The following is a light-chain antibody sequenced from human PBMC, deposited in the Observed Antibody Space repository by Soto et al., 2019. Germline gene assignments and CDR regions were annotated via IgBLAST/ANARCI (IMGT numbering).Light chain of an antibody. CDR3: TSYVGSDIWV. Sequence: QSVLTQPPSASGSPGQSVTISCTGTSSDVGAYKYVSWYQQYPGKAPKLMIYEVSKRPSGVPDRFSGSKSGNTASLTVSGLQAEYEAHYYCTSYVGSDIWVFGGGTKLTVL. CDR1: SSDVGAYKY. V-gene: IGLV2-8*01. J-gene: IGLJ3*02. CDR2: EVS.